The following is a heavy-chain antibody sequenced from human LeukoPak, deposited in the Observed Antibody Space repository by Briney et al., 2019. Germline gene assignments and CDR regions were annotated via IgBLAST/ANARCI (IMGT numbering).Heavy chain of an antibody. CDR2: MNPNSGNT. CDR1: GYTFTSYD. Sequence: GASVKVSCKASGYTFTSYDINWVRQATGQGLEWMGWMNPNSGNTGYAQKFQGRVTITRNTSISTAYMELRGLRSGDTAVYYCARAYYDILTGSLPHFQHWGQGTLVTVSS. V-gene: IGHV1-8*03. CDR3: ARAYYDILTGSLPHFQH. J-gene: IGHJ1*01. D-gene: IGHD3-9*01.